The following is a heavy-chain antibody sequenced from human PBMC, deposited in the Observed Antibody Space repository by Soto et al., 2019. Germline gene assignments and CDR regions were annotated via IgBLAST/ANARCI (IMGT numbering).Heavy chain of an antibody. V-gene: IGHV4-34*01. CDR2: INHSGST. D-gene: IGHD2-8*01. CDR3: ARGVLVYVRYLSY. CDR1: GGSFSGYY. Sequence: SETLSLTCAVYGGSFSGYYWSWIRQPPGKGLEWIGEINHSGSTNYNPSLKSRVTISVDTSKNQFSLKLSSVTAADTAVYYCARGVLVYVRYLSYWGQGTLVTVSS. J-gene: IGHJ4*02.